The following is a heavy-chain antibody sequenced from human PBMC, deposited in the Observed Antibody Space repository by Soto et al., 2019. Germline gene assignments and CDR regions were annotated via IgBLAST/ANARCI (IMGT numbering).Heavy chain of an antibody. J-gene: IGHJ3*02. CDR1: GYSFTTYW. V-gene: IGHV5-51*01. CDR3: ARQGHTDAFDI. Sequence: PGESLKISCKGSGYSFTTYWIGWVRQMPGKGLEWMGIIYPGDSDTRYSPSFQGQVTISGDKSISATYLEWSSLKASDTAIYYCARQGHTDAFDIWGQGTMVTVSS. CDR2: IYPGDSDT.